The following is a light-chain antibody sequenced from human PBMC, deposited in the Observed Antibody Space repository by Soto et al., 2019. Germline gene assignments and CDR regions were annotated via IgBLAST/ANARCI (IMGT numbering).Light chain of an antibody. J-gene: IGKJ1*01. CDR1: RTVFNY. CDR2: SAA. V-gene: IGKV1-39*01. CDR3: QQTYSTSWT. Sequence: DLQMTQSPSSLSASVGDAVTITCRASRTVFNYLNWYRQRPGAAPQLLIYSAATLQSGIPSRFSGSGSETEFTLTITGLQPEDFATYYCQQTYSTSWTFGQGTTVDI.